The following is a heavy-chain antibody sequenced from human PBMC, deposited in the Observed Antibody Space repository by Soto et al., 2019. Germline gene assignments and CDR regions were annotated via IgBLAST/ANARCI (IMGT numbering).Heavy chain of an antibody. CDR2: ISGSGGST. V-gene: IGHV3-23*01. CDR1: GFTFSNYA. J-gene: IGHJ4*02. D-gene: IGHD6-13*01. Sequence: EVQLLESGGGLVQPGGSLRLSCAASGFTFSNYAVTWVRQAPGKGLEWVSTISGSGGSTYYADSVKGRFTISRDNSKNTLYLQMTSLRAEDTAVYYCAKDQGGSWYEIDYGGQGTLVTVSS. CDR3: AKDQGGSWYEIDY.